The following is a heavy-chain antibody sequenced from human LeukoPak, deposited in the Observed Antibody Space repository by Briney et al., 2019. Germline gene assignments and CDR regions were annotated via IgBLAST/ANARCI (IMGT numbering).Heavy chain of an antibody. J-gene: IGHJ4*02. CDR2: ISAYNGST. CDR3: ARDYYDSSGYYYVFAY. CDR1: DYTFTNYG. D-gene: IGHD3-22*01. Sequence: GASVKVSCKASDYTFTNYGISWVRQAPGQGLELMGWISAYNGSTNQAKKLQGRVTMTTDTSPRTAYMELRSLRSDDTAVYYCARDYYDSSGYYYVFAYWGQGTLVTVSS. V-gene: IGHV1-18*01.